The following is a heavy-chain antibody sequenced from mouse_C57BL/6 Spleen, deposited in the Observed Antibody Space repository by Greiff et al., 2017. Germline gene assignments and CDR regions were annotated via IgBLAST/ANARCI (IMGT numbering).Heavy chain of an antibody. J-gene: IGHJ3*01. CDR2: INPGSGGT. CDR3: ARGNYGYSWFAY. Sequence: QVQLQQSGAELVRPGTSVKVSCKASGYAFTNYLIEWVKQRPGQGLEWIGVINPGSGGTNYNEKFKGKATLTADKSSSTAYMQLSSLTSEDSAVYFCARGNYGYSWFAYWGQGTLVTVSA. CDR1: GYAFTNYL. D-gene: IGHD2-2*01. V-gene: IGHV1-54*01.